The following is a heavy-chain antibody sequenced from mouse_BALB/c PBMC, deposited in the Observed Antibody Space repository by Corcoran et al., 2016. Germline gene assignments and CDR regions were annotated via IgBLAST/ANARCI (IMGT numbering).Heavy chain of an antibody. J-gene: IGHJ3*01. CDR2: INTYTGEP. V-gene: IGHV9-1*02. CDR3: AREDAY. Sequence: QIQLVQSGPELKKPGGAVKISCKAAGYTFTNYGVNWVKQAPGKGLKWMGWINTYTGEPTYADDFKWRFAFSLATAASTAYLQINNLNNEDMATYFCAREDAYWCQGTLVTVSA. CDR1: GYTFTNYG.